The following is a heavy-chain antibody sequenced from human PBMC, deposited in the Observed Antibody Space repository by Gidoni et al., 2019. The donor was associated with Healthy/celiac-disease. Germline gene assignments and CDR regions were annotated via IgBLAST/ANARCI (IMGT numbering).Heavy chain of an antibody. CDR1: GGSLSGYY. CDR3: ARGLGRSNYYYGMDV. V-gene: IGHV4-34*01. CDR2: INHSGST. D-gene: IGHD2-15*01. J-gene: IGHJ6*02. Sequence: PWGAGLLIPSETLSPSCPVYGGSLSGYYWSWIRQPPGKGLEWIGEINHSGSTNYNPFLKSRVTISVDTSKNQFSLKLSSVTAADTAVYYCARGLGRSNYYYGMDVWGQGTTVTVSS.